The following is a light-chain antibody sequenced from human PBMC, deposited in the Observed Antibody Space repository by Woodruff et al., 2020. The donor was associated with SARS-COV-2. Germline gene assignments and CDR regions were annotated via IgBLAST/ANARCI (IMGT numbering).Light chain of an antibody. CDR3: SSRGGSGDRLGL. Sequence: WELLVPGTAPKLLIYSNNQRPSGVPDRFSGSTSGSTASLTIAGAQAEDEADYFCSSRGGSGDRLGLFGTGTKVTVL. V-gene: IGLV3-19*01. CDR2: SNN. J-gene: IGLJ1*01.